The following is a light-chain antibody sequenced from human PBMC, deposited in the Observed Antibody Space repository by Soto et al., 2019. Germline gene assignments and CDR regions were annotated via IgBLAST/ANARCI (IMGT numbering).Light chain of an antibody. J-gene: IGKJ1*01. CDR2: KAS. V-gene: IGKV1-5*03. Sequence: DIQMTQSPSTLSASVGDRVTITCRASQSISSWLAWYQQKPGKAPKLLLYKASSLESGVPSRFSGSGSGTEFTLTISSLQPDDFATYYCQQYNSYLTWTFGQGTKVEIK. CDR1: QSISSW. CDR3: QQYNSYLTWT.